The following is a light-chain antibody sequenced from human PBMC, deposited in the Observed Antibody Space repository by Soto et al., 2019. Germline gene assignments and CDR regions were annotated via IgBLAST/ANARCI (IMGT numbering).Light chain of an antibody. CDR1: QNVFSR. CDR2: DAG. Sequence: DLQMTQSPSTLSASVGDRVTIXXRASQNVFSRLAGYQQKPRKAPKARILDAGNLQNGVPPRFSSSGCGAEFTLTISGLQPADSASSYCQQYHTYYTFGQGTKVDIK. J-gene: IGKJ2*01. CDR3: QQYHTYYT. V-gene: IGKV1-5*01.